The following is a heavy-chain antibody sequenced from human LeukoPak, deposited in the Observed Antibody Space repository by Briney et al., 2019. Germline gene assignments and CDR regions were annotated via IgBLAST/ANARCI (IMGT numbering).Heavy chain of an antibody. CDR1: GGSISSYY. J-gene: IGHJ4*02. CDR2: IYYSGST. D-gene: IGHD2-2*01. CDR3: ARGAVGYCSSTSCYRPQYFDY. V-gene: IGHV4-59*01. Sequence: SETLSLTCTVSGGSISSYYWSWIRQPPGKGPEWIGYIYYSGSTNYNPSLKSRVTISVDTSKNQFSLKLSSVTAADTAVYYCARGAVGYCSSTSCYRPQYFDYWGQGTLVTVSS.